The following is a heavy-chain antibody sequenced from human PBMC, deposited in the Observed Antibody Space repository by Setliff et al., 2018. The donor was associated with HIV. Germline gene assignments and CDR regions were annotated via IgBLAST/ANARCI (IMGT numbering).Heavy chain of an antibody. Sequence: PSETLSLTCDVSGGSISSFNWWSWVRQSPGKGLEWIGEIYHTGSTNYSPSLKSRVTISKDTTKNQLSLRLSSVTAADTAVYYCARQIWNESPGYGFDPWGQGTLVTVSS. D-gene: IGHD3-22*01. J-gene: IGHJ5*02. V-gene: IGHV4-4*02. CDR1: GGSISSFNW. CDR2: IYHTGST. CDR3: ARQIWNESPGYGFDP.